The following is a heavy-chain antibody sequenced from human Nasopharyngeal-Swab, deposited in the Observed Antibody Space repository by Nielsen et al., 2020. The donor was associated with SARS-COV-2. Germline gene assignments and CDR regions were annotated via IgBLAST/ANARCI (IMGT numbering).Heavy chain of an antibody. D-gene: IGHD4-17*01. CDR3: AKDGDRDGYGDFCLDY. V-gene: IGHV3-30*02. CDR1: GFTFSSYG. Sequence: GGSLTLSCAASGFTFSSYGMHWVRQAPGKGLEWVAFIRYDGSNKYYADSVKGRLTISRDNSKNTLYLQMNSLRAEDTAVYYCAKDGDRDGYGDFCLDYWGQGTLVTVSS. J-gene: IGHJ4*02. CDR2: IRYDGSNK.